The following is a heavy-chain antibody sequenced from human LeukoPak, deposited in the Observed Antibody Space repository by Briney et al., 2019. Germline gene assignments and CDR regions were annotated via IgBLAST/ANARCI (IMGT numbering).Heavy chain of an antibody. CDR3: AKGYSYGYGLNRYFDY. Sequence: GASVKVSCKASGYTFTSYGISWVRQAPGQGLEWMGWISAYNGNTNYAQKLQGRVTMTTDTSTSTAYMELRSLRSDDTAVYYCAKGYSYGYGLNRYFDYWGQGTLVTVSS. J-gene: IGHJ4*02. CDR2: ISAYNGNT. D-gene: IGHD5-18*01. CDR1: GYTFTSYG. V-gene: IGHV1-18*01.